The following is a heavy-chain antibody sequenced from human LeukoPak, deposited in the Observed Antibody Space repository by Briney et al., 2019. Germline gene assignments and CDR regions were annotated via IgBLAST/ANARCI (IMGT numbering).Heavy chain of an antibody. V-gene: IGHV4-34*01. CDR3: ARLSIAALGADY. Sequence: SETLSLTCAVYGGSFSGYYWSWIRQPPGKGREWIGEINHSGSTNYNPSLKSRVTISVDTSKNQFSLKLSSVTAADTAVYYCARLSIAALGADYWGQGTLVTVSS. J-gene: IGHJ4*02. D-gene: IGHD6-6*01. CDR2: INHSGST. CDR1: GGSFSGYY.